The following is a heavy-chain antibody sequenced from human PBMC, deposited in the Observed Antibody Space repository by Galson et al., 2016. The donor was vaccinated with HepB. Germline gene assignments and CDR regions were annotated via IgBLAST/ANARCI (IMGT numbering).Heavy chain of an antibody. CDR2: ISSGSSVI. CDR3: GRAAGSGSQYYYGVDV. Sequence: SLRLSCAGSGFTFSDYYMTWIRQAPGKGPEWLSYISSGSSVIYYADSVKGRFTISRGNAMNSLYLQMNSLRGEDTAVYYCGRAAGSGSQYYYGVDVWGQGTTVTVSS. CDR1: GFTFSDYY. V-gene: IGHV3-11*04. D-gene: IGHD3-10*01. J-gene: IGHJ6*02.